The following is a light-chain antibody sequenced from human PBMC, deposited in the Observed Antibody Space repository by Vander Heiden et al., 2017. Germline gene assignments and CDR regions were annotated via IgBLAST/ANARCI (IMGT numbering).Light chain of an antibody. CDR1: VLAKKY. Sequence: SYELTQPSSVSVSPGQTARITCSGDVLAKKYARWFQQKPGQALVLVIYKDRERPAGIPERFSGYSSGTTVTLTISGAQGEDEDDYYWYSAADSVRVFGGGTKLTVL. CDR3: YSAADSVRV. V-gene: IGLV3-27*01. J-gene: IGLJ3*02. CDR2: KDR.